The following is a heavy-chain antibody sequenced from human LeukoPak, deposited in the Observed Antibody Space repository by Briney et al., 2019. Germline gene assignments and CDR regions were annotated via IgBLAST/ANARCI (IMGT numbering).Heavy chain of an antibody. CDR3: ARSRGYSYGTTFLDY. V-gene: IGHV4-61*01. J-gene: IGHJ4*02. D-gene: IGHD5-18*01. Sequence: PSETLSLTCAVSGGSISSSNYWSWILQPPGKGLEWIGYIYYSGSTNYNPSLKSRVTISVDTSKNQFSLNLTSVTAADTAVYYCARSRGYSYGTTFLDYWGQGTLVTVSS. CDR1: GGSISSSNY. CDR2: IYYSGST.